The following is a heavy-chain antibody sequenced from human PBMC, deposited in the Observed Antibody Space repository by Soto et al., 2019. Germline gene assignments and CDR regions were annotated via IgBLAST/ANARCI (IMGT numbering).Heavy chain of an antibody. J-gene: IGHJ6*03. CDR2: IKQDGSEK. D-gene: IGHD2-15*01. CDR3: ARDFEVVAATYYYYYMDV. Sequence: GGSLRLSCAASGFTFSSYWMSWVRQAPGKGLEWVANIKQDGSEKYYVDSVKGRFTISRDNAKNSLYLQMNSLRAEDTAVYYCARDFEVVAATYYYYYMDVWGKGTTVTVSS. V-gene: IGHV3-7*01. CDR1: GFTFSSYW.